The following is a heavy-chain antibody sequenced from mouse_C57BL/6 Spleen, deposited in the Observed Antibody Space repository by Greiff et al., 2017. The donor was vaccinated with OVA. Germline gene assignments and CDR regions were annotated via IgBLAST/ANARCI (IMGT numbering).Heavy chain of an antibody. CDR2: ISAGGSYT. CDR1: GFTFSSYA. J-gene: IGHJ1*03. D-gene: IGHD1-1*01. V-gene: IGHV5-4*01. CDR3: ARDFPDYYGSSYGYFDV. Sequence: EVQVVESGGGLVKPGGSLKLSCAASGFTFSSYAMSWVRQTPEKRLEWVATISAGGSYTYYPDNVKGRFTLSRDNAKNNLYLQMSHLKSEDTAMYYCARDFPDYYGSSYGYFDVWGTGTTVTVSS.